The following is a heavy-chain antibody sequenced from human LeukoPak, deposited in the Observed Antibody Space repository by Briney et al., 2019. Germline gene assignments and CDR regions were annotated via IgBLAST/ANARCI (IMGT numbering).Heavy chain of an antibody. Sequence: PSETLSLTCTVSGGSVSSTTYYWGWIRQPPGKGLEWIGSIYYSGSSYYNPSLKSRATISVDTSKNQFSLKLSSVTAADTAVYYCARRSPLPNNFDYWGQGTLVTVSS. CDR1: GGSVSSTTYY. CDR3: ARRSPLPNNFDY. CDR2: IYYSGSS. V-gene: IGHV4-39*01. J-gene: IGHJ4*02.